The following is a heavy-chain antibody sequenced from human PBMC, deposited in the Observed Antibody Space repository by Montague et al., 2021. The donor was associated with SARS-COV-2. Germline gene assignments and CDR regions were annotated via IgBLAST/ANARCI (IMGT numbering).Heavy chain of an antibody. CDR1: GFSLSTTGVG. V-gene: IGHV2-5*02. D-gene: IGHD6-19*01. J-gene: IGHJ2*01. CDR3: ARIPEYSSGGGPDWYFDL. CDR2: IYWDDDK. Sequence: PALVKPTQTLTLTCTFSGFSLSTTGVGVGWTRQPPGKALEWLALIYWDDDKRYSPSLKTRLAITKDTSKNQVVLTMTDMDPVDTGTYYCARIPEYSSGGGPDWYFDLWGRGTLVTVSS.